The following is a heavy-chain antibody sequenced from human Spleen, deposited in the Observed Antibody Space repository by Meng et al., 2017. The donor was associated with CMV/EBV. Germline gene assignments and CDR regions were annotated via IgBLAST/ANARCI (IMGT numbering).Heavy chain of an antibody. CDR1: GYTFTSYD. D-gene: IGHD3-9*01. CDR3: ARGSLILRYFDWLWYYYGMDV. Sequence: ASVKVSCKASGYTFTSYDINWVRQATGQGLEWMGWLDPNTDGAGYAQKFQGRVTITRNTSISTAYMELSSLRSEDTAVYYCARGSLILRYFDWLWYYYGMDVWGQGTTVTVSS. CDR2: LDPNTDGA. V-gene: IGHV1-8*01. J-gene: IGHJ6*02.